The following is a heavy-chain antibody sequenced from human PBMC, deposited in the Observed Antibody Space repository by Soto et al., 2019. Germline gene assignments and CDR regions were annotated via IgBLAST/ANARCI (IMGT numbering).Heavy chain of an antibody. J-gene: IGHJ5*02. D-gene: IGHD6-13*01. CDR1: GFTFSSYG. CDR2: ISYDGSNK. CDR3: AKDLIAAAVTPWFDP. Sequence: EGSLRLSCAASGFTFSSYGMHWVRQAPGKGLEWVAVISYDGSNKYYADSVKGRFTISRDNSKNTLYLQMNSLRAEDTAVYYFAKDLIAAAVTPWFDPWGKGTLVTVSS. V-gene: IGHV3-30*18.